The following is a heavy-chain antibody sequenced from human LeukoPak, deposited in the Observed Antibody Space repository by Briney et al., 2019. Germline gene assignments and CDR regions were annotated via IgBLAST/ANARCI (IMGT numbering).Heavy chain of an antibody. Sequence: GGSLRLSCAASGFTFSSYSMNWVRQAPGKGLEWVSSISSSSSYIYYADSVKGRFTISRDNAKNSLYLQMNSLRAEDTAVYYCAKGHIAVALFPSYWGQGTLVTVSS. D-gene: IGHD6-19*01. CDR2: ISSSSSYI. CDR3: AKGHIAVALFPSY. J-gene: IGHJ4*02. V-gene: IGHV3-21*04. CDR1: GFTFSSYS.